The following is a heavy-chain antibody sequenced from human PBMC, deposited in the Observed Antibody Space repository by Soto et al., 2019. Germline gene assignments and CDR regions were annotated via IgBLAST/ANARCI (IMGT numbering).Heavy chain of an antibody. CDR3: AGRSVVTYYFDY. J-gene: IGHJ4*02. Sequence: QVQLQESGPGLVKPSGTLSLTCAVSGGSISSSNWWSWVRQPPGKGLEWIGEIYHSGSTNYNPSLKSRXXTXVDXTKTQFSLKLSSVTAADTAVYYCAGRSVVTYYFDYWGQGTLVTVSS. CDR1: GGSISSSNW. CDR2: IYHSGST. V-gene: IGHV4-4*02. D-gene: IGHD3-22*01.